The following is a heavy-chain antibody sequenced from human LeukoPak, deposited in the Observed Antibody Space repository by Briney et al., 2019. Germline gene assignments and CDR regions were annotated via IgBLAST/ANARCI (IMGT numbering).Heavy chain of an antibody. D-gene: IGHD4-11*01. Sequence: PGGSLRLSCEASGFNFNYYGMHWVRQAPGKGLEWVALIWYDGSNKDYIDSVKGRFTISRGNSKNTLYLEMNSLRVEDTAVYYCARDGPLTVTVTPSRSFDSWGQGSLVAVSS. CDR2: IWYDGSNK. V-gene: IGHV3-33*01. J-gene: IGHJ4*02. CDR1: GFNFNYYG. CDR3: ARDGPLTVTVTPSRSFDS.